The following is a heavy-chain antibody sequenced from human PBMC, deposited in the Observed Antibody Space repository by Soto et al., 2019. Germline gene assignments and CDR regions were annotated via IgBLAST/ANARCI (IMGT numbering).Heavy chain of an antibody. CDR1: GGSISSGGYY. D-gene: IGHD5-12*01. CDR3: ARQGYANWFDP. J-gene: IGHJ5*02. CDR2: IYYSGST. V-gene: IGHV4-31*03. Sequence: PSETLSLTCTVSGGSISSGGYYWSWIRQHPGKGLEWIGYIYYSGSTYYNPSLKSRVTISVDTSKNQFSLKLSSVTAADTAVYYCARQGYANWFDPWGQGTLVTVSS.